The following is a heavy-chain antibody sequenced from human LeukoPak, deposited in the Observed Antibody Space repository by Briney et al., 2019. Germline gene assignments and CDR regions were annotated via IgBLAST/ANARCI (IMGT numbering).Heavy chain of an antibody. D-gene: IGHD2-15*01. CDR1: GFTFSTYS. CDR2: ISSSSSYI. J-gene: IGHJ4*02. CDR3: ARDWEVVVAATPY. Sequence: PGGSLRLSCAASGFTFSTYSINWVRQAPGKGLQWVSSISSSSSYIYYADSVKGRFTISRDNAKNSLYLQMNSLRAEDTAVYYCARDWEVVVAATPYWGQGTLVTVSS. V-gene: IGHV3-21*01.